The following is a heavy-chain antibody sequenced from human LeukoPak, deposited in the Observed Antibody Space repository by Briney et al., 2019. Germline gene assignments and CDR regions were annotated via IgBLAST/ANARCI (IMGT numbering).Heavy chain of an antibody. J-gene: IGHJ4*02. CDR1: GFTFSSFG. Sequence: PGGSLRLSCAASGFTFSSFGMHWVRQSPGKGLEWVAVIWYDGSTKVYADSVKGRFTISRDNSRNTLYLQVNSLRAEDTAVYYCARDRYSSMWSVFEYWGQGAPVTVSS. V-gene: IGHV3-33*01. CDR2: IWYDGSTK. CDR3: ARDRYSSMWSVFEY. D-gene: IGHD6-13*01.